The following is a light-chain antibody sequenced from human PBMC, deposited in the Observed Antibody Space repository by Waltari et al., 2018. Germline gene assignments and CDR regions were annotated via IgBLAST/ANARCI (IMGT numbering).Light chain of an antibody. CDR1: QRIGKS. V-gene: IGKV3-20*01. CDR3: QKNEALPAT. Sequence: ETGLTHSQATLSSSRGESAALACTASQRIGKSLIWYQHKPGQAPRLLIYASSIRATGIPDRFSGSGSGTDFTLTISSLEPEDFAVYYCQKNEALPATFGQGTKVEIK. J-gene: IGKJ1*01. CDR2: ASS.